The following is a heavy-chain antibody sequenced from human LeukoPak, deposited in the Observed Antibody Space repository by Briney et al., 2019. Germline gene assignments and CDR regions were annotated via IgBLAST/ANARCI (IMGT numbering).Heavy chain of an antibody. V-gene: IGHV4-59*01. CDR3: ARVSWTTVTTRYFDY. CDR1: GGSISSYY. D-gene: IGHD4-17*01. Sequence: SETLSLTCTVSGGSISSYYWSWIRQPPGKGLEWIGYIYYSGSTNYNPSLKSRVTISVDTSKNQFSLKLSSVTAADTAVYYCARVSWTTVTTRYFDYWGQEPWSPSPQ. CDR2: IYYSGST. J-gene: IGHJ4*01.